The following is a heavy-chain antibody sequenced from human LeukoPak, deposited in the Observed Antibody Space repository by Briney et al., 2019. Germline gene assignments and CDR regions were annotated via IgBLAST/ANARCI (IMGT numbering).Heavy chain of an antibody. CDR1: GYIFTGYY. Sequence: GASVKVSCKASGYIFTGYYIHWVRQDPGQGLGWMGWINPNSGGTNYAQKFQGRVTLTTDTSISTVSMDLSGLRSDDTAVYYCARFDGGYLFTSDFWGQGTLVTVSS. J-gene: IGHJ4*02. CDR3: ARFDGGYLFTSDF. D-gene: IGHD3-22*01. V-gene: IGHV1-2*02. CDR2: INPNSGGT.